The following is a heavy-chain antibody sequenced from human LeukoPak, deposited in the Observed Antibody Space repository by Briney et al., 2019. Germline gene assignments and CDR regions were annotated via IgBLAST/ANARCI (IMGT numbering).Heavy chain of an antibody. Sequence: ASVKVSCKASGYTFIDYWIHWVRQAPGQGLEGMGRIDLKTGDITSAQKFQGRVTKTRDTSISTTYMDLSGLGTDDTAVYYCARDSPHQRFDYWGQGTLVTVSS. V-gene: IGHV1-2*02. J-gene: IGHJ4*02. CDR2: IDLKTGDI. CDR3: ARDSPHQRFDY. CDR1: GYTFIDYW.